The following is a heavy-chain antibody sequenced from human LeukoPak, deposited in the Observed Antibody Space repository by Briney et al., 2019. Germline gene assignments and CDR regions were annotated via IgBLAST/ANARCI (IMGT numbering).Heavy chain of an antibody. D-gene: IGHD4-17*01. CDR3: ARGRPGTNPDPFDV. V-gene: IGHV3-48*01. CDR1: GFTFGSFP. Sequence: GGSLRLSCVASGFTFGSFPMNWVRQAPGKGLEWLSYISGSDIRYAHSVKGRFTISRDNVKNSLFLQMNSLRVEDTAVYSCARGRPGTNPDPFDVCVPGTMVTVSS. CDR2: ISGSDIR. J-gene: IGHJ3*01.